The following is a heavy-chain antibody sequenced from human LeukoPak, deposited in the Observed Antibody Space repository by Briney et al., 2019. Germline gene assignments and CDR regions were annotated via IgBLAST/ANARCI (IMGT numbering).Heavy chain of an antibody. J-gene: IGHJ4*02. CDR1: GYTFSGYS. CDR3: AREGRVDSAVVLFDY. CDR2: INCNSGGA. V-gene: IGHV1-2*02. D-gene: IGHD5-18*01. Sequence: ASVKVSCKASGYTFSGYSMHWVRQAPGQGLEWMGWINCNSGGAHYAQNFQGRVTMTRDTSISTAYMELRRLRSDDTAVYYCAREGRVDSAVVLFDYWGQGTLVTVSS.